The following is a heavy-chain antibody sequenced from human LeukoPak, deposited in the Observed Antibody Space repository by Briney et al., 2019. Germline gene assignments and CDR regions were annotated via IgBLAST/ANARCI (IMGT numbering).Heavy chain of an antibody. CDR3: ARDRLPHYDFWSGSSGGNDAFDI. V-gene: IGHV1-2*02. Sequence: ASVKVSCKASGYTFTGYSMNWVRQAPGQGLEWMGRINPIIGATNYAQKFQGRVTITRDTSMSTAYMELSRLRSEDTAVYYCARDRLPHYDFWSGSSGGNDAFDIRGQGTMVTVSS. CDR2: INPIIGAT. J-gene: IGHJ3*02. CDR1: GYTFTGYS. D-gene: IGHD3-3*01.